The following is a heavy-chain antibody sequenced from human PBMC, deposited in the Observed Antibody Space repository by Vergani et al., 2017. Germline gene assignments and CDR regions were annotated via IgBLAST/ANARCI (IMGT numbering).Heavy chain of an antibody. Sequence: QVQLVQSGAEVKKPGASVKVSCKASGYTFTSYGISWVRQAPGQGLEWMGWISAYNGNTNYAQKLQGRVTMTTDTSTSTAYMELSRLRSDDTAVYYCARVNYDILTGSVGGLGYWGQGTLVTVSS. CDR3: ARVNYDILTGSVGGLGY. V-gene: IGHV1-18*01. D-gene: IGHD3-9*01. CDR2: ISAYNGNT. CDR1: GYTFTSYG. J-gene: IGHJ4*02.